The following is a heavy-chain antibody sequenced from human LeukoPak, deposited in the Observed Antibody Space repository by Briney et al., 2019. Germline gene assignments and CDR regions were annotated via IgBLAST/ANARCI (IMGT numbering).Heavy chain of an antibody. J-gene: IGHJ4*02. CDR3: ANLYDSSGYYGYFDY. CDR2: IYSGGST. V-gene: IGHV3-66*01. CDR1: GFTFSSYS. Sequence: PGGSLRLSCAASGFTFSSYSMNWVRQAPGKGLEWVSVIYSGGSTYYADSVKGRFTISRDNSKNTLYLQMNSLRAEDTAVYYCANLYDSSGYYGYFDYWGQGTLVTVSS. D-gene: IGHD3-22*01.